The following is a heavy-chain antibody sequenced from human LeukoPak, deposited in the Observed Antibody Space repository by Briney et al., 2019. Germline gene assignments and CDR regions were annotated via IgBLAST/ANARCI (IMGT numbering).Heavy chain of an antibody. Sequence: GGSLRLSCAASGFTFSSYAMGWVRQAPGKGLEWVSAISGSGGSTYYADSVKGRFTISRDNSKNTLYLQMNSLRAEDTAVYYCAKDPERPSDTAMVLGYFDYWGQGTLVTVSS. D-gene: IGHD5-18*01. CDR1: GFTFSSYA. J-gene: IGHJ4*02. CDR2: ISGSGGST. V-gene: IGHV3-23*01. CDR3: AKDPERPSDTAMVLGYFDY.